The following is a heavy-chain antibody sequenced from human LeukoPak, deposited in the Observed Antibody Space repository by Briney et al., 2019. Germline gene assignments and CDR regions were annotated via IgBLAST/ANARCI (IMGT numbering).Heavy chain of an antibody. CDR3: AGTPATAPRYFDY. CDR2: IIPIFGTV. J-gene: IGHJ4*02. V-gene: IGHV1-69*13. CDR1: GGTFSSYA. D-gene: IGHD2-21*02. Sequence: ASVKVSCKASGGTFSSYAISWVRQAPGQGLEWMGGIIPIFGTVNYAQKFQGRVTITADESTSTAYMELSSLRSEDTAVYYCAGTPATAPRYFDYWGQGTLVTVSS.